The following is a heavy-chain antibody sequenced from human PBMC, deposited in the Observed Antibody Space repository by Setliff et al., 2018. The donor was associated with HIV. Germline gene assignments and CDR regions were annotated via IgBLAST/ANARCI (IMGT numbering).Heavy chain of an antibody. Sequence: SETLSLTCTVSGGSISSSSYYWGWIRQPPGKGLEWIGSIHYSGSTDYNPSLTSRVTMSVDSSKNQFSLRLSSVTAADTAVYYCARGAPYCNHGVCHLFDYWGHGNRVTVS. CDR2: IHYSGST. J-gene: IGHJ4*01. D-gene: IGHD2-8*01. V-gene: IGHV4-39*07. CDR1: GGSISSSSYY. CDR3: ARGAPYCNHGVCHLFDY.